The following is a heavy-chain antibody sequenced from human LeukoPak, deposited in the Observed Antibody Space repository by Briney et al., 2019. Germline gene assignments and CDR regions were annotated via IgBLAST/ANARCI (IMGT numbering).Heavy chain of an antibody. J-gene: IGHJ4*02. Sequence: SETLSLTCTVSGGSINSGSYYWGWIRQPPGKGLEWIGSIYYSGSTYYNPSLKSRVTISVDTSKNQLSLKLSSMTAAGTAVYYCARQWLVSPLFDYWGQGTLVTVSS. CDR2: IYYSGST. CDR1: GGSINSGSYY. V-gene: IGHV4-39*01. CDR3: ARQWLVSPLFDY. D-gene: IGHD6-19*01.